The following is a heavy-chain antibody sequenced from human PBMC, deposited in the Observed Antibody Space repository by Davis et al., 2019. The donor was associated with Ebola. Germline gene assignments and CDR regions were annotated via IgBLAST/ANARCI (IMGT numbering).Heavy chain of an antibody. CDR3: ARDVRGITGPSKY. Sequence: AASVKVSCKASGYTFTSYGISWVRQAPGQGLEWMGWISAYNGNTNYAQKVQGRITMTTDTSTSTAYMELRSLRSDDTARYYCARDVRGITGPSKYWGQGTLVTVSS. CDR2: ISAYNGNT. D-gene: IGHD4-11*01. J-gene: IGHJ4*02. CDR1: GYTFTSYG. V-gene: IGHV1-18*01.